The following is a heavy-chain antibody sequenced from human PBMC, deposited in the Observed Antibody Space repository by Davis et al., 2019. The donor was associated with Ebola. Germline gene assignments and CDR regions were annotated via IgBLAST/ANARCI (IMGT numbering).Heavy chain of an antibody. J-gene: IGHJ6*02. V-gene: IGHV1-2*02. Sequence: ASVKVSCKASGYTFTAYYIHWVRQAPGQGLEWMGWINPNSGGTNYAQKFQGRVTMTRDTSISTAYMELSRLRSDDTAVYYCARDYYGSGIIYYYYGMDVWGQGTTVTVSS. CDR3: ARDYYGSGIIYYYYGMDV. CDR2: INPNSGGT. CDR1: GYTFTAYY. D-gene: IGHD3-10*01.